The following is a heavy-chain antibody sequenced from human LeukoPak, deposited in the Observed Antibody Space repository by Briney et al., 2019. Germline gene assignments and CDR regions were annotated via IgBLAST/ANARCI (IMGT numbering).Heavy chain of an antibody. J-gene: IGHJ4*02. Sequence: GGSLRLSCAASGFTFSTYGMHWVRQAPGKGVEWVAVIYYDGSNKNYENSVKDRFTISRDDSKNTLYLQMNSLRAEDTAVYYCARDSIPSASGSYYFDNWGQGTLVTVSS. CDR2: IYYDGSNK. CDR1: GFTFSTYG. V-gene: IGHV3-33*08. D-gene: IGHD3-10*01. CDR3: ARDSIPSASGSYYFDN.